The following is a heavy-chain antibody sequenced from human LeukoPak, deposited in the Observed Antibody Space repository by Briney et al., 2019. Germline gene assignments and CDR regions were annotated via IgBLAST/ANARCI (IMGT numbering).Heavy chain of an antibody. D-gene: IGHD3-9*01. Sequence: GGSLRLSCAASGFTFSSYWMHWVRQAPGKGLVWVSRINSDGSSTSYADSVKGRFSISRDNAKNTLYLQMNSLRTEDTAVYYCARAQYYDSSTAGGMDVWGQGATVTVSS. V-gene: IGHV3-74*01. CDR1: GFTFSSYW. J-gene: IGHJ6*02. CDR2: INSDGSST. CDR3: ARAQYYDSSTAGGMDV.